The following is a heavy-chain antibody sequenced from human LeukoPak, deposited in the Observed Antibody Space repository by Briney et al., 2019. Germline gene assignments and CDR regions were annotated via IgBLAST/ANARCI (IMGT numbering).Heavy chain of an antibody. CDR3: ARTLDKDSSSAPYYYYMDV. V-gene: IGHV4-4*07. CDR1: GGSIKSNY. D-gene: IGHD6-13*01. Sequence: SETLSLTCTVSGGSIKSNYWSWIRQSAGKGLEWIGRIYSSGNTNYNPSFESRVTMSVDTSKNQLSLKLKSVTAADTAVYYCARTLDKDSSSAPYYYYMDVWGKGTTVTVSS. CDR2: IYSSGNT. J-gene: IGHJ6*03.